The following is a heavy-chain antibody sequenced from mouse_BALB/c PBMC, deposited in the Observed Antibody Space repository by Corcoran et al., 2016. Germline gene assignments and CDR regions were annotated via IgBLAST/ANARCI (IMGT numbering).Heavy chain of an antibody. J-gene: IGHJ3*01. Sequence: EVQLQQSGPELVKPGASVKMSCKASGYIFTSSVMHWVKQKPGQGLEWIGYINPYNDGTKYNEKFKGKATLTSDKSYSKAYMELSSLTSEDSAVYYCAGPTPSWFAYWGQGTLVTVSA. CDR1: GYIFTSSV. V-gene: IGHV1S136*01. CDR2: INPYNDGT. D-gene: IGHD2-10*01. CDR3: AGPTPSWFAY.